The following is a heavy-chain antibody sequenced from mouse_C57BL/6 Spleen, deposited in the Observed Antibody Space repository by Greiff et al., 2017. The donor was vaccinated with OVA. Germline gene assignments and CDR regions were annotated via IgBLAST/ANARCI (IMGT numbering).Heavy chain of an antibody. Sequence: EVQLQQSGPELVKPGASVKISCKASGYTFTDYYMNWVKQSHGKSLEWIGDINPNNGGTSYNQKFKGKATLTVDKSSSTAYMELRSLTSEDSAVYYCARFELRDWYFEVWGTGTTVTVSS. CDR3: ARFELRDWYFEV. D-gene: IGHD1-1*01. J-gene: IGHJ1*03. CDR1: GYTFTDYY. V-gene: IGHV1-26*01. CDR2: INPNNGGT.